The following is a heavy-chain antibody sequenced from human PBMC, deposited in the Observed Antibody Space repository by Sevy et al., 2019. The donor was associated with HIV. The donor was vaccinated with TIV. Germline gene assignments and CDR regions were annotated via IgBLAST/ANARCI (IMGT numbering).Heavy chain of an antibody. V-gene: IGHV1-18*01. D-gene: IGHD6-13*01. CDR1: GYTFNSYG. Sequence: ASVKVSCKASGYTFNSYGINWVRQAPGQGLEWMGRISAYNANTNYVQNLQDRVTMTSDTSTSTAYMELWSLRSDDTAVYFCARDKIASTGVMDYWGQGTLVTVSS. CDR3: ARDKIASTGVMDY. CDR2: ISAYNANT. J-gene: IGHJ4*02.